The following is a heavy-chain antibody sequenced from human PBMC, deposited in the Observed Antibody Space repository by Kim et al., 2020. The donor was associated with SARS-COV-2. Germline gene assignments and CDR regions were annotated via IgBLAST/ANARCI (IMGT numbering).Heavy chain of an antibody. CDR1: GGSISSYY. V-gene: IGHV4-59*13. Sequence: SETLSLTCTVSGGSISSYYWSWIRQPPGKGLEWIGYIYYSGSTNYNPSLKSRVTISVDTSKNQFSLKLSSVTAADTAVYYCARDYSAPGVMGYFDYWGQGTLVTVSS. J-gene: IGHJ4*02. CDR3: ARDYSAPGVMGYFDY. D-gene: IGHD2-15*01. CDR2: IYYSGST.